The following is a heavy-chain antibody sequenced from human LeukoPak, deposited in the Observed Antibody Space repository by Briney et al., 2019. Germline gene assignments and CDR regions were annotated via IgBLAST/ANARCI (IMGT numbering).Heavy chain of an antibody. J-gene: IGHJ3*01. CDR2: IGPVGDSP. V-gene: IGHV3-23*01. Sequence: GGSLRLSCAASGSTFSNYAMSWVRQAPGKGLEWVSLIGPVGDSPFYADSVKGRFTISRDNSKNTLSLQMNSLRVEDTAIYYCAKDIQLSTWGLGTMVTVSS. CDR3: AKDIQLST. D-gene: IGHD5-24*01. CDR1: GSTFSNYA.